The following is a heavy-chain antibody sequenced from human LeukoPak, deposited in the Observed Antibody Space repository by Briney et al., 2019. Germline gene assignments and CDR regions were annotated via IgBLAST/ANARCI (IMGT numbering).Heavy chain of an antibody. V-gene: IGHV4-61*02. Sequence: SQTLSLTCTVSGGSISSGSYYWSWVRQPAGKGLEWIGRIYTSGSTDYNPSLKSRVTTSVDTSRNQFSLKLTSVTAADTAVYYCAVSSSTADFDPWGQGTLVTVSS. CDR3: AVSSSTADFDP. D-gene: IGHD6-6*01. CDR1: GGSISSGSYY. J-gene: IGHJ5*02. CDR2: IYTSGST.